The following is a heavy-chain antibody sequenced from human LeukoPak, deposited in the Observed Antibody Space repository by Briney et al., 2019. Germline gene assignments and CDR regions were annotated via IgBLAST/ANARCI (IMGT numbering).Heavy chain of an antibody. V-gene: IGHV4-59*01. CDR3: ARDSSGYYLFDY. D-gene: IGHD3-22*01. J-gene: IGHJ4*02. CDR1: GGSISSYY. Sequence: PSETLSLTCAVSGGSISSYYWSWIRQPPGKGLEWIGYIYYSGSTNYNPSLKSRVTISVDTSKNQFSLKLSSVTAADTAVYYCARDSSGYYLFDYWGQGTLVTVSS. CDR2: IYYSGST.